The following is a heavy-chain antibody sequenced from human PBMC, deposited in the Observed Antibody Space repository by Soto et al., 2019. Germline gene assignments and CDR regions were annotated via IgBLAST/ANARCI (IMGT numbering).Heavy chain of an antibody. CDR2: ISAHNGDT. V-gene: IGHV1-18*04. CDR3: ARSYCSTSTCYSYWLDP. D-gene: IGHD2-2*02. Sequence: QMQLVQSGVEVKNPGASVKVSCKASGFSFIYYGITWVRQAPGQGLEWMGWISAHNGDTNYAQKLEGRVTMTTDTSTSTAYMELRSLRSDDTAVYYCARSYCSTSTCYSYWLDPWGQGTLVTVSS. CDR1: GFSFIYYG. J-gene: IGHJ5*02.